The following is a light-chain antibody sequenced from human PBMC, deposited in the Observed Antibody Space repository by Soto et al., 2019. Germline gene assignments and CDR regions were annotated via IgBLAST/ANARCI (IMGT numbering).Light chain of an antibody. Sequence: QSVLTQPPSVSGSPGQRVTISCTGTSTNIGAGYDVYWYQHLPGTAPKLLIYDNTNRPSGVPDRFSGSKSGTTASLAITGLLAEDEADYYCHSYDSSLSAVVFGGVTKLTVL. V-gene: IGLV1-40*01. CDR1: STNIGAGYD. J-gene: IGLJ2*01. CDR3: HSYDSSLSAVV. CDR2: DNT.